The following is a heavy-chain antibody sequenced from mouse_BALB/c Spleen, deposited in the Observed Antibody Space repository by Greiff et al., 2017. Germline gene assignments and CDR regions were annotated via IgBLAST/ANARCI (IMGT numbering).Heavy chain of an antibody. V-gene: IGHV1-77*01. J-gene: IGHJ3*01. CDR2: IYPGSGST. D-gene: IGHD1-2*01. CDR3: ANYYGYAY. Sequence: QVQLKESGPELVKPGASVKMSCKASGYTFTDYVISWVKQRTGQGLEWIGEIYPGSGSTYYNAKFKGKATLTADKSSNTAYMQLSSLTSEDSAVYFCANYYGYAYWGQGTLVTVSA. CDR1: GYTFTDYV.